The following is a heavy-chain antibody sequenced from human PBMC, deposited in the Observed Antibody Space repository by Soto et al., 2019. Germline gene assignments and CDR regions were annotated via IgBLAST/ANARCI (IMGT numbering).Heavy chain of an antibody. D-gene: IGHD4-17*01. Sequence: SETLSLTCTVSGGSISSYYWSWIRQPPGKGLEWIAYMYYSGSTNYNPSLKSRVTISVDTSKNQFSLKLSSVTAADTAVYYCARSTTVTRPKIFFDYWGQGVLVTVSS. CDR1: GGSISSYY. V-gene: IGHV4-59*08. CDR3: ARSTTVTRPKIFFDY. J-gene: IGHJ4*02. CDR2: MYYSGST.